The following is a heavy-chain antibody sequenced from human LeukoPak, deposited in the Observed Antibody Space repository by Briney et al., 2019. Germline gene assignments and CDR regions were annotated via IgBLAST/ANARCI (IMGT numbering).Heavy chain of an antibody. CDR3: ARIDGIFDY. D-gene: IGHD5-24*01. CDR1: GFTFSSYS. CDR2: ISSSSSTI. V-gene: IGHV3-48*01. Sequence: GGSLRLSCAASGFTFSSYSMNWVRQAPGKGLEWVSYISSSSSTIYYADSVEGRFTISRDNAKNSLYLQMNSLRVEDTAVYYCARIDGIFDYWGQGTLVTVSS. J-gene: IGHJ4*02.